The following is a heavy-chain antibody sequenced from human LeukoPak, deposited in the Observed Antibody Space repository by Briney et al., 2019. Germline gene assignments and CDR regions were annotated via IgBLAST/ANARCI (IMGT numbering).Heavy chain of an antibody. CDR3: AATALLAVAGPHDY. CDR2: ISSSSSYI. CDR1: GFTFSSYG. J-gene: IGHJ4*02. Sequence: PGGSLRLSCAASGFTFSSYGMNWVRQAPGKGLEWVSSISSSSSYIYYADSVKGRFTISRDNAKNSLYLQMNSLRAEDTAVYYCAATALLAVAGPHDYWGQGTLVTVSS. V-gene: IGHV3-21*01. D-gene: IGHD6-19*01.